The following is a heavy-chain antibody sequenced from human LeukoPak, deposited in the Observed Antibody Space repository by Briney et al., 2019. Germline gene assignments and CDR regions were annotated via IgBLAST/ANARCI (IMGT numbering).Heavy chain of an antibody. Sequence: PGGSLRLSCAASGFTFSSCGMHWVRQAPGKGLEWVAFIRYDVSNEYYADSVKGRFTISRDNSKNTLYLQMNSLRAEDTAVYYCARAGGYRYEGFDYWGQGTLVTVSS. V-gene: IGHV3-30*02. CDR1: GFTFSSCG. CDR3: ARAGGYRYEGFDY. J-gene: IGHJ4*02. CDR2: IRYDVSNE. D-gene: IGHD6-25*01.